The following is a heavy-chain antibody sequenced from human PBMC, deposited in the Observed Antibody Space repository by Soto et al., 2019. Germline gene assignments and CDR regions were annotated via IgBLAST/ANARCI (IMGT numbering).Heavy chain of an antibody. CDR3: AKDYAVVIAIGYYFDY. Sequence: GGSLRLSCAASGFTFSSYAMSWVRQDPGKGLEWVSAISGSGGSTYYADSVKGRFTISRDNSKNTLYLQMNSLRAEDTAVYYCAKDYAVVIAIGYYFDYWGQGTLVTVSS. CDR2: ISGSGGST. V-gene: IGHV3-23*01. CDR1: GFTFSSYA. J-gene: IGHJ4*02. D-gene: IGHD2-21*01.